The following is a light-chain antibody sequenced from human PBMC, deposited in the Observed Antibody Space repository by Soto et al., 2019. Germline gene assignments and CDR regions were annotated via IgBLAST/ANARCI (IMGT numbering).Light chain of an antibody. Sequence: QSGLTHPGSVTGPPGESITISCTGTSSDVGGYNYVSWYQQHPGKAPKLMIYDVSNRPSGVSNRFSASKSGNTASLTISGLQAEDEADYYCSSYTSSSTLNYVFGTGTKVTVL. J-gene: IGLJ1*01. CDR3: SSYTSSSTLNYV. CDR2: DVS. V-gene: IGLV2-14*01. CDR1: SSDVGGYNY.